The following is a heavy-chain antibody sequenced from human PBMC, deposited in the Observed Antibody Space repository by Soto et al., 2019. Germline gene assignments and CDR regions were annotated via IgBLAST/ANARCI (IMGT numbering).Heavy chain of an antibody. CDR3: ARGLPPSMVRGVIAQEHRTRRRQKSSTIFDY. J-gene: IGHJ4*02. Sequence: PGESLKISCAASGFTFSSYGMHWVRQAPGKGLEWVAVISYDGSNKYYADSVKGRFTISRDNSKNTLYLQMNSLRAEDTAVYYCARGLPPSMVRGVIAQEHRTRRRQKSSTIFDYWGQGTLVTVSS. V-gene: IGHV3-30*03. CDR2: ISYDGSNK. D-gene: IGHD3-10*01. CDR1: GFTFSSYG.